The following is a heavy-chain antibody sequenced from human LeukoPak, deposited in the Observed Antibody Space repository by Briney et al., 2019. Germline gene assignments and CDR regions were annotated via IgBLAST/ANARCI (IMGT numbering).Heavy chain of an antibody. CDR2: IYTSGGT. Sequence: SETLSLTCTVSGGSISSGSYYWSWIRQPAGKGLEWIGRIYTSGGTNYNPSPKSRVTISVDTSKNQFSLNLSSVTAADTAVYYCARARVVGATTPFDYWGQGTLVTVSS. CDR3: ARARVVGATTPFDY. V-gene: IGHV4-61*02. D-gene: IGHD1-26*01. J-gene: IGHJ4*02. CDR1: GGSISSGSYY.